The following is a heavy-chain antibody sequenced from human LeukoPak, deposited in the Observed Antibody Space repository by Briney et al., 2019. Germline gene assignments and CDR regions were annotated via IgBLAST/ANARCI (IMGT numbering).Heavy chain of an antibody. J-gene: IGHJ4*02. CDR3: ARDRGELIGYYFDY. V-gene: IGHV1-2*02. CDR2: INPNSGGT. D-gene: IGHD1-7*01. Sequence: GASVKVSCKASGYTFTASYIHWLRQAPGQGLEWMGWINPNSGGTNFAQTFQGRVTMTRDTSITTAYMELSRLRSDDTAVYYCARDRGELIGYYFDYWGQGTLVTVSS. CDR1: GYTFTASY.